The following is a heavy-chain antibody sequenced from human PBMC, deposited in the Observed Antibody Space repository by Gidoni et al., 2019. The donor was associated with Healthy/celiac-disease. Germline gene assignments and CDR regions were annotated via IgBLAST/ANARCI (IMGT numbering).Heavy chain of an antibody. Sequence: QVQLVQSGAEVQKPGSSVKVSCKASGGTFSSYATSWVRQAPGQGLEWMGGIIPIFGTANYATKLQGRVTITEDESTSTAYMELSSLRSEDTAVYYCARDEYYDSSGLYLRGYFQHWGQGTLVTVSS. D-gene: IGHD3-22*01. J-gene: IGHJ1*01. CDR2: IIPIFGTA. CDR3: ARDEYYDSSGLYLRGYFQH. V-gene: IGHV1-69*01. CDR1: GGTFSSYA.